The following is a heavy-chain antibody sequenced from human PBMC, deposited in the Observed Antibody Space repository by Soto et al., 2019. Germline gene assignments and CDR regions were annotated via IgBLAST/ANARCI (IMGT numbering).Heavy chain of an antibody. J-gene: IGHJ6*02. Sequence: SETLSLTCTVSGGSISSYYWSWIRQPPGKGLEWIGYIYYSGSTNYNPSLKSRVTISVDTSKNQFSLKLSSVTAADTAVYYCARVGGCSGGSCYSSGYYYGMDVWGQGTTVTVSS. CDR2: IYYSGST. CDR3: ARVGGCSGGSCYSSGYYYGMDV. V-gene: IGHV4-59*01. D-gene: IGHD2-15*01. CDR1: GGSISSYY.